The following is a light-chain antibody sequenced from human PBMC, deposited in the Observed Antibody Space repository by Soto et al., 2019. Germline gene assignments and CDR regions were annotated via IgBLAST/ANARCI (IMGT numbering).Light chain of an antibody. Sequence: EIVLTQSPATLSLSPGERAPLSCRASQSVSSYLAWYQQKPGQAPRLLIYDASNRATGIPARFSDSGSGTDFTLTINSLEPEDFAVYYCQQRSNWPSITFGQGTRLEIK. CDR3: QQRSNWPSIT. J-gene: IGKJ5*01. V-gene: IGKV3-11*01. CDR2: DAS. CDR1: QSVSSY.